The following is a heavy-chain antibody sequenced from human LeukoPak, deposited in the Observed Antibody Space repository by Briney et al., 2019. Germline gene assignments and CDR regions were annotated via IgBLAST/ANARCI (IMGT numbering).Heavy chain of an antibody. CDR3: ARDRRDSSSWYDFGDAFDI. D-gene: IGHD6-13*01. CDR1: GGPISSYY. CDR2: IYTSGST. Sequence: SETLSLTCTVSGGPISSYYWSWIRQPAGRGLEWIGRIYTSGSTNYNPSLKSRVTMSVDTSKNQFSLKLSSVTAADTAVYYCARDRRDSSSWYDFGDAFDIWGQGTMVTVSS. J-gene: IGHJ3*02. V-gene: IGHV4-4*07.